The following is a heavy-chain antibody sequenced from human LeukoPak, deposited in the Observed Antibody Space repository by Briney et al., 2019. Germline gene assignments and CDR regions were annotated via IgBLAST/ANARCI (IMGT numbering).Heavy chain of an antibody. CDR2: IYSGGST. J-gene: IGHJ4*02. Sequence: GGSLRLSCAASGFTVSSNYMSWVRQAPGKGLEWVSVIYSGGSTYYADSVKGRFTISRDNSKNTLYLQMNSLRAEDPAVYYCARSRGLEMFDYWGQGTLVTVSS. CDR1: GFTVSSNY. CDR3: ARSRGLEMFDY. D-gene: IGHD3-16*01. V-gene: IGHV3-53*01.